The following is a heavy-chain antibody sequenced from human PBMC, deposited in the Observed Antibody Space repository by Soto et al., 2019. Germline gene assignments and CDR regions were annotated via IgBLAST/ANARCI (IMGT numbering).Heavy chain of an antibody. CDR2: ISGSGGST. J-gene: IGHJ4*02. CDR3: AKARGYPWYFDY. CDR1: GFTFNSYA. D-gene: IGHD5-12*01. Sequence: GESLKISCAASGFTFNSYAMTWVRQAPGKGLEWVSSISGSGGSTYYADSVKGRFTISRDNSKNTLYLQMNSLRAEDTAVYYCAKARGYPWYFDYWGQGTLVTVSS. V-gene: IGHV3-23*01.